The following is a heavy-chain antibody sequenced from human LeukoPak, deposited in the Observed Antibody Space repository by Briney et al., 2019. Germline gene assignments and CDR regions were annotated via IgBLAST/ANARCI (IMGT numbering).Heavy chain of an antibody. D-gene: IGHD3-3*01. Sequence: SGGSFGLLCAASGFTFNGSAMQWVPQASGKGLVGVGRLRSKSNSYATAYVASVTGRFTISRDDSKNTAYLQMNSLRAEDTAVFYCARIHHHVYYDFWSGDYTDRNYFDYWGQGTLVTVSS. CDR1: GFTFNGSA. J-gene: IGHJ4*02. CDR2: LRSKSNSYAT. V-gene: IGHV3-73*01. CDR3: ARIHHHVYYDFWSGDYTDRNYFDY.